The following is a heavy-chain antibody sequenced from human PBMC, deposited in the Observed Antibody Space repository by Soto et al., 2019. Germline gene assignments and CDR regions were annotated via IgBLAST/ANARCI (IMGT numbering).Heavy chain of an antibody. CDR3: VRAMYHTDSSCYTRCFDY. D-gene: IGHD3-22*01. V-gene: IGHV3-72*01. CDR1: GFSLSDHY. J-gene: IGHJ4*02. CDR2: SRDKAQGYST. Sequence: EVQLVESGGGLVQPGGSLRLSCAASGFSLSDHYIDWVRQAPGKGLEWVGRSRDKAQGYSTEYAASVKGRFTTSRDDSKNSVLLQMNSLKTEDTAVYYWVRAMYHTDSSCYTRCFDYWGQGTLVTVSS.